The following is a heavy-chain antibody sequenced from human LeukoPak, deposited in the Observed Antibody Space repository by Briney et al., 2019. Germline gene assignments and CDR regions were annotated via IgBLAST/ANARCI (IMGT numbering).Heavy chain of an antibody. V-gene: IGHV3-74*01. Sequence: PGGSLRLSCAASGFTVSSNYMSWVRQAPGKGLVWVSRINSDGSSTSYADSVKGRFTISRDNAKNTLYLQMNSLRAEDTAVYYCARVYGSGWTNPIDYRGQGTLVTVSS. CDR1: GFTVSSNY. J-gene: IGHJ4*02. D-gene: IGHD6-19*01. CDR2: INSDGSST. CDR3: ARVYGSGWTNPIDY.